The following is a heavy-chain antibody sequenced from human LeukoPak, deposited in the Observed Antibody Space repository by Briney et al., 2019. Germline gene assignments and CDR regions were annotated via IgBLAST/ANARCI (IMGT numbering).Heavy chain of an antibody. CDR1: GGSISSYY. Sequence: SETLSLTCTVSGGSISSYYWSWIRQPPGKGLEWIGYIYYSGSTNYNPSLKSRVTISVDTSKNQFSLKLSSVTAADTAVYYCARVWFGEFPDAFDIWGQGTMVTVPS. V-gene: IGHV4-59*08. J-gene: IGHJ3*02. CDR2: IYYSGST. CDR3: ARVWFGEFPDAFDI. D-gene: IGHD3-10*01.